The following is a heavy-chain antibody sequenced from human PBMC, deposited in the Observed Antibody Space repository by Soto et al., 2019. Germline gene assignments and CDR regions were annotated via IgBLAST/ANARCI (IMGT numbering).Heavy chain of an antibody. CDR3: ARANYDFWSGYWDYYGMDV. CDR2: IYSGGST. D-gene: IGHD3-3*01. J-gene: IGHJ6*02. V-gene: IGHV3-66*01. CDR1: GFTVSSNY. Sequence: GGSLRLSCAASGFTVSSNYMSWVRQAPGKGLEWVSVIYSGGSTYYADSVKGRFTISRDNSKNTLYLQMNSLRAEDTAVYYCARANYDFWSGYWDYYGMDVWGQGTTVTVSS.